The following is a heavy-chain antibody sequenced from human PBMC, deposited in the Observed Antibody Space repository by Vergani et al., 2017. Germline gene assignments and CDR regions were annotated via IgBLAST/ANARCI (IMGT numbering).Heavy chain of an antibody. Sequence: EVQLVESGGGLIHPGGSLRLSCEGSGFSFSGYWMHWVRQAPGKGLEWVANIKEDGTEKYYLDSVKGRFTISRDIAENSIYLEMNSLRVEDTAVYYCAREGVPRCCIVGAPDFWGQGTQVTVSS. CDR1: GFSFSGYW. V-gene: IGHV3-7*01. D-gene: IGHD1-26*01. J-gene: IGHJ4*02. CDR3: AREGVPRCCIVGAPDF. CDR2: IKEDGTEK.